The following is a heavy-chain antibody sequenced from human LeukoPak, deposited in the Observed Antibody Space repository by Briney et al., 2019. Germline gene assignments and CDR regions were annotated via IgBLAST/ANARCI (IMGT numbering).Heavy chain of an antibody. J-gene: IGHJ5*02. Sequence: WASVKVSCKASGGTFSSYAISWVRQAPGQGLEWMGGIIPIFGTANYAQKFQGRVTITADESTSTAYMELSSLRSEDTAVYYCARVESGYLNWFDPWGQGTLVTVSS. D-gene: IGHD3-3*01. V-gene: IGHV1-69*13. CDR1: GGTFSSYA. CDR2: IIPIFGTA. CDR3: ARVESGYLNWFDP.